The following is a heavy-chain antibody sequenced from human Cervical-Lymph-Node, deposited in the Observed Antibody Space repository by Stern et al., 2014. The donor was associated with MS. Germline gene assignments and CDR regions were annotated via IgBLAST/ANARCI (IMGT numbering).Heavy chain of an antibody. CDR2: IHPGDSDT. CDR1: GYSFTSYW. V-gene: IGHV5-51*01. D-gene: IGHD2-8*01. CDR3: ARVAYCTNGVCYTVYFDY. Sequence: VQLVQSGAEVKKPGESLKISCKGSGYSFTSYWIGWVRQMPGKGLEWMGIIHPGDSDTRYSPSFQGQVTISADKSISTAYLQWSSLKASDTAMYYCARVAYCTNGVCYTVYFDYWGQGTLVTVSS. J-gene: IGHJ4*02.